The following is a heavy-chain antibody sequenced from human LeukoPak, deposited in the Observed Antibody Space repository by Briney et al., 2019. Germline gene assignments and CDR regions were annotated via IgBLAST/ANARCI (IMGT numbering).Heavy chain of an antibody. CDR3: ARALTSSGWYFDY. V-gene: IGHV3-7*01. CDR2: IKQDGSEK. Sequence: GGSLRLSCAASGFTFSSYWMSWVRQAPGKGLEWEANIKQDGSEKYYVDSVKGRFTISRDNAKNSLYLQMNSLRAEDTAVYYCARALTSSGWYFDYWGQGTLVTVSS. D-gene: IGHD6-19*01. J-gene: IGHJ4*02. CDR1: GFTFSSYW.